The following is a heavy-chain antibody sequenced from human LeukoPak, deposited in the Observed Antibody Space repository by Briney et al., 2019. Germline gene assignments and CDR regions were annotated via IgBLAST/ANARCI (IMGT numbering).Heavy chain of an antibody. J-gene: IGHJ1*01. V-gene: IGHV3-33*01. D-gene: IGHD6-25*01. Sequence: GRSLRLSCVASGFTFSSYGMHWVRQAPGKGPEWVAVIWFDGSNKYYADSVKGRFTISRDNTKNSLFLQMNIVRGEDTAVYYCARGSSASTSWGQGTLVIVSS. CDR2: IWFDGSNK. CDR1: GFTFSSYG. CDR3: ARGSSASTS.